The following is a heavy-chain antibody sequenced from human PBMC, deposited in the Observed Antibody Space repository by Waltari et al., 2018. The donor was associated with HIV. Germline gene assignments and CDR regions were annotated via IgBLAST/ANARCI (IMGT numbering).Heavy chain of an antibody. CDR3: TRDTDNWSGLGGFDP. CDR2: LNSDATSA. CDR1: GFSLSRSW. V-gene: IGHV3-74*01. Sequence: DVQLVESGGRFVEPGGSLRPSCGALGFSLSRSWMHWVRHTPGKGLSWLSCLNSDATSATYADSVKGRFIISRDNADNTLYLQMNNLRAEDTAIYYCTRDTDNWSGLGGFDPWGQGTLVIVSS. D-gene: IGHD3-3*01. J-gene: IGHJ5*02.